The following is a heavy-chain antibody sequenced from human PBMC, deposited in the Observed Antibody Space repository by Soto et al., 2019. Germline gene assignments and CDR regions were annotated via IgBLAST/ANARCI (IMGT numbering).Heavy chain of an antibody. CDR2: IGSSDNII. D-gene: IGHD3-22*01. CDR1: GFTFGDYE. J-gene: IGHJ4*02. CDR3: ARDLGYYESSGYFDY. V-gene: IGHV3-11*01. Sequence: GGSLRLSCAASGFTFGDYEMSWIRQAAGKGPEWVSFIGSSDNIIYYADSVKGRFTISRDNAKNSLYLQMNSLRAEDTAVYYCARDLGYYESSGYFDYWGQGTLVTVSS.